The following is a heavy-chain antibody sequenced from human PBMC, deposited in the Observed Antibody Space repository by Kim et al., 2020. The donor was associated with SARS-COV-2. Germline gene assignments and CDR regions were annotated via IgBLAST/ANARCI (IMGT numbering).Heavy chain of an antibody. D-gene: IGHD6-19*01. CDR3: AKRNGYSSGWYDY. CDR2: ISYDGSNK. V-gene: IGHV3-30*18. CDR1: GFTFSSYG. J-gene: IGHJ4*02. Sequence: GGSLRLSCAASGFTFSSYGMHWVRQAPCKGLEWVAVISYDGSNKYYADSVKGRFTISRDNSKNTLYLQMNSLRAEDTAVYYCAKRNGYSSGWYDYWGQGTLVTVSS.